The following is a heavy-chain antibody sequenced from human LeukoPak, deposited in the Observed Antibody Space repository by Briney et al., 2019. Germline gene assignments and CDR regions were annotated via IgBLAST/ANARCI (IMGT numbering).Heavy chain of an antibody. D-gene: IGHD5-18*01. V-gene: IGHV4-30-2*01. Sequence: PSETLSLTCTVSGGSISSGGYYWSWIRQPPGKGLEWIGYIYHSGSTYYNPSLKSRVTISVDRSKNQFSLKLSSVTAADTAVYYCARISKGVQVWSRNPNFYYDMDVWGQGTTVTVSS. J-gene: IGHJ6*02. CDR3: ARISKGVQVWSRNPNFYYDMDV. CDR1: GGSISSGGYY. CDR2: IYHSGST.